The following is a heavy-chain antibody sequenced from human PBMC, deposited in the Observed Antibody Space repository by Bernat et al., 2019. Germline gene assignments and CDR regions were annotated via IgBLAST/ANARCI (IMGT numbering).Heavy chain of an antibody. D-gene: IGHD6-19*01. CDR2: IKSNGVGGAA. Sequence: EVQLVESGGGLVEPGGSLRLSCAASGFTFTPVWMNWVRQAPGKGLEWVGHIKSNGVGGAADYAAPVKGRFTISREDSRNAVFLQMNSLRTEDTAVYYCVAVLAGTPIDYYFDYWGQGILVSVSS. CDR3: VAVLAGTPIDYYFDY. CDR1: GFTFTPVW. V-gene: IGHV3-15*07. J-gene: IGHJ4*02.